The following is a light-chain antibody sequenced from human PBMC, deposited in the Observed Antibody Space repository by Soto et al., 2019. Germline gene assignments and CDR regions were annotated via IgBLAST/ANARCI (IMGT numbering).Light chain of an antibody. Sequence: DIQMTQSPSSLSASVGDRVTITCRASQSISSYLNWYQQKPGKAPKRLIYAASSLQSGVPSRFSGSGSGTEFTLTSSSLQPEDFATYYCLQHNSYPWTFGQGTKVDIK. J-gene: IGKJ1*01. V-gene: IGKV1-17*01. CDR2: AAS. CDR3: LQHNSYPWT. CDR1: QSISSY.